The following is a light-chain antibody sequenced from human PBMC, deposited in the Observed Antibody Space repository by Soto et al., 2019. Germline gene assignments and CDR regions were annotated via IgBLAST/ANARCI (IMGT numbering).Light chain of an antibody. Sequence: QSALTQPRSVSGSPGQSVTISCTGTSSDVRGYNYVSWYQQHPGKAPKLMIYDVSKRPSGVPDRFSGSKSGNTASLTISGLQAEDEADYDCCSYAGSYTFDVFGTGTKLTVL. CDR1: SSDVRGYNY. J-gene: IGLJ1*01. CDR2: DVS. CDR3: CSYAGSYTFDV. V-gene: IGLV2-11*01.